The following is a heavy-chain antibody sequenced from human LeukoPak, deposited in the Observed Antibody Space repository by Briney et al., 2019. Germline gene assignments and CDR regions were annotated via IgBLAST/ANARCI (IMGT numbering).Heavy chain of an antibody. V-gene: IGHV1-18*01. D-gene: IGHD3-10*01. J-gene: IGHJ4*02. CDR3: AREGDYYGSVYRYYFDY. CDR1: GYTFTSYG. CDR2: ISAYNGNT. Sequence: ASVKVSCKASGYTFTSYGISWVRQAPGQGLEWMGWISAYNGNTNYAQKLQGRVTMTTDTSTSTAYMELRSLRSEDTAVYYCAREGDYYGSVYRYYFDYWGQGTLVTVSS.